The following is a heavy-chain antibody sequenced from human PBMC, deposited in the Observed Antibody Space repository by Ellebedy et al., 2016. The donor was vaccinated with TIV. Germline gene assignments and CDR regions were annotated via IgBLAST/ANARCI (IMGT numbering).Heavy chain of an antibody. CDR3: ARQEQWLGYFDY. D-gene: IGHD6-19*01. J-gene: IGHJ4*02. Sequence: SETLSLTCTVSGGSISSSSYYWGWIRQPSGKGLEWIGSIYYSGSTYYNPSLKSRVTISVDTSKNQFSLKLSSVTAADTAVYYCARQEQWLGYFDYWGQGTLVTVSS. CDR2: IYYSGST. CDR1: GGSISSSSYY. V-gene: IGHV4-39*01.